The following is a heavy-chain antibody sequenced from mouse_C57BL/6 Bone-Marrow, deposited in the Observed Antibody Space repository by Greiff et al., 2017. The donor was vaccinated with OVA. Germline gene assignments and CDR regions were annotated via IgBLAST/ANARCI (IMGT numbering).Heavy chain of an antibody. Sequence: EAGGGLVQPKGSLKLSCAASGFRFNTYAMNWVRQAPGKGLEWVARIRSKSNNYATYYADSVKDRFTISRDDSESMLYLQMNNLKTEDTAMYYCVVVVTVAMDYWGQGTSVTVSS. V-gene: IGHV10-1*01. J-gene: IGHJ4*01. CDR1: GFRFNTYA. D-gene: IGHD2-2*01. CDR3: VVVVTVAMDY. CDR2: IRSKSNNYAT.